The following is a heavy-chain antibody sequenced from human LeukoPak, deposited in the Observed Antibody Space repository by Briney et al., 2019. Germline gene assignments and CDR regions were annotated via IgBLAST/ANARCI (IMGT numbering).Heavy chain of an antibody. J-gene: IGHJ4*02. Sequence: GGSRRLSCAAAGFTFSSYAMSWVRQAPGEGLEWVSAISGGGDSTYYADSVKGRFTISRDNSKSTLYLQMNSLRAEDTAVYCCAKDHGRWGQGTLVTVSS. V-gene: IGHV3-23*01. CDR2: ISGGGDST. CDR1: GFTFSSYA. D-gene: IGHD1-26*01. CDR3: AKDHGR.